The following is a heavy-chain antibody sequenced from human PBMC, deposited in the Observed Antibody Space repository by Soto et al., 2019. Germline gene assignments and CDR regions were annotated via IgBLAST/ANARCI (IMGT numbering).Heavy chain of an antibody. D-gene: IGHD5-18*01. Sequence: PGGSLRLSCAASGVGVSSNYRTWVRQAPGKGLEWVSIVYSGGVTDYADSVKGRFTSSRDNSKNTLFLEMNNLRAEDTAVYYCAFRGYNYSAVDYWGQANLVPVSS. CDR3: AFRGYNYSAVDY. CDR1: GVGVSSNY. J-gene: IGHJ4*02. V-gene: IGHV3-66*01. CDR2: VYSGGVT.